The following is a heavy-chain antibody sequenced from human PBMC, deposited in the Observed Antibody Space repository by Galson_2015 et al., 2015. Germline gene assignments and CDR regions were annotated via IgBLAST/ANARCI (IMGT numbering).Heavy chain of an antibody. V-gene: IGHV3-30*03. D-gene: IGHD2-2*01. Sequence: SLRLSCAASGFTFSSYGMHWVRQAPGKGLEWVAVISYDRSNKYYADSVKGRFTISRDNSKNTLYLQMNSLRAEDTAVYYCARDHLFAVPAAMPDYWGQGTLVTVSS. CDR1: GFTFSSYG. J-gene: IGHJ4*02. CDR2: ISYDRSNK. CDR3: ARDHLFAVPAAMPDY.